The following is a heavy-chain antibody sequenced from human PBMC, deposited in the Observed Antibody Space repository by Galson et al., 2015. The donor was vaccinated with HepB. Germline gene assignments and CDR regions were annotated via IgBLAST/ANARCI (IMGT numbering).Heavy chain of an antibody. V-gene: IGHV3-30*03. CDR3: ARGGLTMIFIDSLGAFDY. J-gene: IGHJ4*02. Sequence: SLRLSCAASGFTFSSYGMHWVRQAPGKGLEWVAVISYDGSNKYYADSVKGRFTISRDNSKNTLYLQMNSLRAEDTAVYYCARGGLTMIFIDSLGAFDYWGQGTLVTVSS. D-gene: IGHD3-22*01. CDR1: GFTFSSYG. CDR2: ISYDGSNK.